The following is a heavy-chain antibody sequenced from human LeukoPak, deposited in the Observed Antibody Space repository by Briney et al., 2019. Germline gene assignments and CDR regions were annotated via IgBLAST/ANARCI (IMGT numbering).Heavy chain of an antibody. Sequence: GSLRLSCTVSGFTVCSNSMSWVRQAPGKGLEWVSFIYSDNTHYSDSVKGRFTISRDNSKNTLYLQMNSLRAEDTAVYYCARRAGAYSHPYDYWGQGTLVTVSS. V-gene: IGHV3-53*01. J-gene: IGHJ4*01. CDR1: GFTVCSNS. D-gene: IGHD4/OR15-4a*01. CDR2: IYSDNT. CDR3: ARRAGAYSHPYDY.